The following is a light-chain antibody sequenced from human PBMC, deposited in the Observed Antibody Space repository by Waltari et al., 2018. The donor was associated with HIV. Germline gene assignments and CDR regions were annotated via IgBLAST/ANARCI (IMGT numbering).Light chain of an antibody. CDR1: QSITTY. CDR2: AAS. Sequence: DIQMTQSPSSLSASVGDRVTITCRASQSITTYLNWYQQKPGKAPNLLIYAASSLQSEVPSRFSGSGSGTDFTLTISSLQPEDFATYYCQQSYSSSSTFGQGTKLEIK. V-gene: IGKV1-39*01. CDR3: QQSYSSSST. J-gene: IGKJ2*01.